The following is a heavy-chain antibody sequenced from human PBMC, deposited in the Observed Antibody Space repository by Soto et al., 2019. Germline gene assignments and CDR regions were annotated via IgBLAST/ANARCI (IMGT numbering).Heavy chain of an antibody. V-gene: IGHV2-5*02. CDR1: GFSLSTSGVG. Sequence: QITLKESGPMLVKPTQTLTLTCTVSGFSLSTSGVGVGWIRQPPGKALEWLALIYWDDDQRYSPSLKNRLTVTEVTSKDQVVRTMAKMDPVDTGTYYCALRPPMFRGVFIAGFDIWGQGTRVSVSS. J-gene: IGHJ3*02. CDR2: IYWDDDQ. CDR3: ALRPPMFRGVFIAGFDI. D-gene: IGHD3-10*01.